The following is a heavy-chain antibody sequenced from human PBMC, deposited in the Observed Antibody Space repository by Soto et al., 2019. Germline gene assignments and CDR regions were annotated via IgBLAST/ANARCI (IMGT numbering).Heavy chain of an antibody. CDR1: GGTFSSYT. V-gene: IGHV1-69*08. J-gene: IGHJ3*02. Sequence: QVQLVQSGAEVKKPGSSVKVSCKASGGTFSSYTVSWVRQAPGQGLEWMGRIIPILGTANYAQKFQGRVTITADKSTSTAYMEVSSLSSEDTAVDSCARGSSDAFDIWGQGTMVTVSS. CDR3: ARGSSDAFDI. CDR2: IIPILGTA.